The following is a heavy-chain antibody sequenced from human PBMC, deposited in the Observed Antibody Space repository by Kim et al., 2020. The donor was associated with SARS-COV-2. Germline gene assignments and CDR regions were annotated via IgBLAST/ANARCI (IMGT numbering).Heavy chain of an antibody. CDR3: ARPNGSIKRAFDI. J-gene: IGHJ3*02. V-gene: IGHV4-39*01. Sequence: SETLSLTCTVSGGSISSSSYYWGWIRQPPGKGLEWIGSIYYSGSTYYNPSLKSRVTISVDTSKNQFSLKLGSVTAADTAVYYCARPNGSIKRAFDIWGQGTMVTVSS. CDR2: IYYSGST. D-gene: IGHD2-15*01. CDR1: GGSISSSSYY.